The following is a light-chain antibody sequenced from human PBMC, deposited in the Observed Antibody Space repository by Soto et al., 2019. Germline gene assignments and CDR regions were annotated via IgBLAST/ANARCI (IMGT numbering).Light chain of an antibody. V-gene: IGLV2-14*01. Sequence: QSVLTQPASVSGSLGQSITISCTGTSSDVGDYNYVSWYQQHPGKAPKFIIYEVSHRPSGVSTRFSGSKSGNTASLTISGLQAEDEADYYCSSYTSINTPYFGGGTKLTVL. J-gene: IGLJ2*01. CDR2: EVS. CDR1: SSDVGDYNY. CDR3: SSYTSINTPY.